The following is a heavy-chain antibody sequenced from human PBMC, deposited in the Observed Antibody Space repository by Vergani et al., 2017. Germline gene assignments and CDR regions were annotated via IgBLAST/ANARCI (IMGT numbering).Heavy chain of an antibody. V-gene: IGHV3-23*04. D-gene: IGHD5-24*01. CDR2: ISGSGGST. CDR3: AKAGARWLQLRGAYYFDY. Sequence: VQLVESGGGLVQPGGSLRLSCAASGFTFSSYAMSWVRQAPGKGLEWVSAISGSGGSTYYADSVKGRFTISRDNSKNTLYLQMNSLRAEDTAVYYCAKAGARWLQLRGAYYFDYWGQGTLVTVSS. CDR1: GFTFSSYA. J-gene: IGHJ4*02.